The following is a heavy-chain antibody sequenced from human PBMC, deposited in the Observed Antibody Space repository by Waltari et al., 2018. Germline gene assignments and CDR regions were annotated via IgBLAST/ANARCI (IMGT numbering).Heavy chain of an antibody. CDR2: IYYSGST. D-gene: IGHD3-22*01. CDR1: GGSISSYY. J-gene: IGHJ4*02. V-gene: IGHV4-59*01. CDR3: ARAPRYYDSSGYYLDY. Sequence: QVQLQESGPGLVKPSETLSLTCTVSGGSISSYYWSWIRQPPGKGLEWIGYIYYSGSTNYNPSLRSRVTISVDTSKNQFSLKLSSVTAADTAVYYCARAPRYYDSSGYYLDYWGQGTLVTVSS.